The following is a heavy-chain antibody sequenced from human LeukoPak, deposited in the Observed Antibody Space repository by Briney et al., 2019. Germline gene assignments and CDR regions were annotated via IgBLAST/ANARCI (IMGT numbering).Heavy chain of an antibody. J-gene: IGHJ4*02. CDR1: GDAVINNHYY. Sequence: SETLSLTCNVSGDAVINNHYYWGWTRQSPGKGLEWIANIFYSGALFSRGDTYYNPSLKSRVTISVDRSKNQFSLKLSSVTAADTAVYYCARMSSRLGYCSSTSCRDHPGFDYWGQGTLVAVSS. V-gene: IGHV4-39*07. CDR3: ARMSSRLGYCSSTSCRDHPGFDY. D-gene: IGHD2-2*01. CDR2: IFYSGALFSRGDT.